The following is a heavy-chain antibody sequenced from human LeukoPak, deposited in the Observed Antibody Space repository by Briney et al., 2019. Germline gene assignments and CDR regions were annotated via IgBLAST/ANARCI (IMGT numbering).Heavy chain of an antibody. V-gene: IGHV1-18*01. J-gene: IGHJ4*02. CDR1: GYTFTSYG. CDR3: ARDRATVTTDGLDY. D-gene: IGHD4-17*01. Sequence: ASVKVSCTASGYTFTSYGISWVRQAPGQGLEWMGWISAYNGNTNYAQKLQGRVTMTTDTSTSTAYMELRSLRSDDTAVYYCARDRATVTTDGLDYWGQGTLVTVSS. CDR2: ISAYNGNT.